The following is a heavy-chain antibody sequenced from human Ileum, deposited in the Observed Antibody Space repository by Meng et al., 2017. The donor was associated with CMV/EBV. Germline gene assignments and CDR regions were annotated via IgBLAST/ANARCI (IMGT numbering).Heavy chain of an antibody. CDR2: IGDIAESG. V-gene: IGHV3-23*01. Sequence: CAASGFTFSSRHTMTWVRQAPGRGLEWVSSIGDIAESGTYADSVKGRFTVSTDSSTNTLYLQMSTLRAEDTAVYYCARARPHWHFDLWGRGTLVTVSS. J-gene: IGHJ2*01. CDR3: ARARPHWHFDL. CDR1: GFTFSSRHT. D-gene: IGHD1-14*01.